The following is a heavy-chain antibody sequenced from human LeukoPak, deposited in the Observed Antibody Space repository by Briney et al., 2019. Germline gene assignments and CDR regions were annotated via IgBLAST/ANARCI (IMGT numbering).Heavy chain of an antibody. CDR2: IYTSGST. CDR1: GGSISSYY. V-gene: IGHV4-4*07. D-gene: IGHD1-26*01. J-gene: IGHJ4*02. CDR3: ARENSGSYREFDY. Sequence: SETLSLTCTVSGGSISSYYWSWIRQPAGKGLEWIGRIYTSGSTNYNASLQSRVSMSVDTSKNQFSLKLSAVTAADTAVFYCARENSGSYREFDYWGQGTLVTVSS.